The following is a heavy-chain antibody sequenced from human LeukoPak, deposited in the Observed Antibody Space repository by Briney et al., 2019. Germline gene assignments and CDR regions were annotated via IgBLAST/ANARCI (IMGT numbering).Heavy chain of an antibody. CDR1: GFTFSDYY. D-gene: IGHD3-10*01. V-gene: IGHV3-69-1*01. Sequence: GGSLRRSCAASGFTFSDYYMNWVRQAPGKGLEWVSSISSSSTIYYADSVKGRFTISRDNAKNSLYLQMNSLRAEDTAVYYCARTDYYGSGSPIVDFDPWGQGTLVTVSS. CDR2: ISSSSTI. J-gene: IGHJ5*02. CDR3: ARTDYYGSGSPIVDFDP.